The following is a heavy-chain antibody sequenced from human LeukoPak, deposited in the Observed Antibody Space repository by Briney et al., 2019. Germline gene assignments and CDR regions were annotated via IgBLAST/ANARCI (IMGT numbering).Heavy chain of an antibody. Sequence: PGGSLRLSCAASGFTFSSYAMSWVRQAPGKGLEWVSAISGSGGSTYYADSVKGRFTISRDNSKNTLYLQMNSLRAEDTAAYYCAKGRIAAAGPYYYGMDVWGQGTTVTVSS. CDR3: AKGRIAAAGPYYYGMDV. CDR2: ISGSGGST. V-gene: IGHV3-23*01. J-gene: IGHJ6*02. D-gene: IGHD6-13*01. CDR1: GFTFSSYA.